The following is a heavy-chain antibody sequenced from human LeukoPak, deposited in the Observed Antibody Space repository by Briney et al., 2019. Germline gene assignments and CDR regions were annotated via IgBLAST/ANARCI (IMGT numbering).Heavy chain of an antibody. CDR2: ISGSGGST. D-gene: IGHD3-10*02. V-gene: IGHV3-23*01. Sequence: GGSLRLSCAASGFTFGSYAMYWVRQAPGKGLEWVSGISGSGGSTFYADSVKGRFTISRDNSENTVYLQMNSLRAEDTAVYYCAKDLVHWGQGTLVTVSS. CDR1: GFTFGSYA. CDR3: AKDLVH. J-gene: IGHJ4*02.